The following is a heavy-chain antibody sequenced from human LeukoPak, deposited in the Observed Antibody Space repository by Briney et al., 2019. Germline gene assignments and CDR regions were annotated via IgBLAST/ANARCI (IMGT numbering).Heavy chain of an antibody. CDR2: ISSSGSTI. CDR1: GSTFSDYY. D-gene: IGHD1-26*01. CDR3: AKNIRWELRSCLDY. J-gene: IGHJ4*02. Sequence: GGSLRLSCAASGSTFSDYYMSWIRQAPGKGLEWVSYISSSGSTIYYADSVKGRFTISRDNSKNTLYLQMNSLRAEDTAVYYCAKNIRWELRSCLDYWGQGTLVTVSS. V-gene: IGHV3-11*01.